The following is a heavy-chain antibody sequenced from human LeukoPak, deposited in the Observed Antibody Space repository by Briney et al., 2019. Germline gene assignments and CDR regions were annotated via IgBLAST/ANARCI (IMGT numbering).Heavy chain of an antibody. J-gene: IGHJ4*02. CDR1: GYTLTELA. D-gene: IGHD3-22*01. CDR3: TTVASGYYYY. CDR2: FDPEDGET. Sequence: ASVKVSCKVSGYTLTELAIHWVRQAPGKGLEWMGGFDPEDGETVYAQNFQGRVTMTEDTSTDTAYMELSSLRFEDTAVYYCTTVASGYYYYWGQGTLVTVSS. V-gene: IGHV1-24*01.